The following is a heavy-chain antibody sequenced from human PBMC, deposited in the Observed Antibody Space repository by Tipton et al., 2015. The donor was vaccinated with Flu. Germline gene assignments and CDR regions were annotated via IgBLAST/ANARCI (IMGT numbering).Heavy chain of an antibody. CDR3: LTQRGIGGYGGDH. CDR1: GYTFIDYY. J-gene: IGHJ4*02. Sequence: QLVQSGAGVKKPGASVKVSCKASGYTFIDYYMHWVRQAPGQGLEWVSSISPTSAYIFYAESLEGRFTISRDNANNSVYLQMNSLRAEDAALYYCLTQRGIGGYGGDHWGPGTLVTVSS. V-gene: IGHV1-2*02. CDR2: ISPTSAYI. D-gene: IGHD5-12*01.